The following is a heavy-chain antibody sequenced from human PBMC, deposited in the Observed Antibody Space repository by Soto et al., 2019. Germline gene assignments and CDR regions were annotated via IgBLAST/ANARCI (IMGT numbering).Heavy chain of an antibody. V-gene: IGHV4-30-4*01. D-gene: IGHD6-13*01. CDR1: GGSISSGDYY. J-gene: IGHJ5*02. CDR2: IYYSGST. CDR3: ARARYSSSWYSGGIWFDP. Sequence: QVQLQESGPGLVKPSQTLSLTCTVSGGSISSGDYYWSWIRQPPGKGLEWIGYIYYSGSTYYNPSLKSRVTISVDTSQNQFSLKLSSVTAADTAVYYCARARYSSSWYSGGIWFDPWGQGTLVTVSS.